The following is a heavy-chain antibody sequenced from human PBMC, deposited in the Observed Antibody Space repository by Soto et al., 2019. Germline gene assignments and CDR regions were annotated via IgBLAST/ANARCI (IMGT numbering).Heavy chain of an antibody. V-gene: IGHV4-59*11. CDR3: ARSHDYSNQFYFGY. J-gene: IGHJ4*02. CDR1: GGSIGGHY. D-gene: IGHD4-4*01. CDR2: IYYSGST. Sequence: PSVLMRLPWSVAGGSIGGHYWSWIRQPPGKGLEWIGYIYYSGSTNYNPSLKSRVTISVDTSKNQFSLKLSSVTAADTAVYYCARSHDYSNQFYFGYWGQGTLVTVSS.